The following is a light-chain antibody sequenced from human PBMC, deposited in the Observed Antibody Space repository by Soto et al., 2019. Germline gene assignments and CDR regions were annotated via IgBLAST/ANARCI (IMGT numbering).Light chain of an antibody. CDR3: ETWDDNTWV. V-gene: IGLV4-60*02. CDR2: LEGDGSY. Sequence: QTVLTQSSSASASLGSSVKLTCTLSSGHSSFIIAWHQQQPGKAPRFLMKLEGDGSYDKGSGVPDRFSGSSSGADRYLTISNLQFEDEADYYCETWDDNTWVFGGGTKLPS. J-gene: IGLJ3*02. CDR1: SGHSSFI.